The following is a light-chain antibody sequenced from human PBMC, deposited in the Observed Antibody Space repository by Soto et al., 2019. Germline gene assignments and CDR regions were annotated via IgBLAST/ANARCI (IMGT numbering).Light chain of an antibody. CDR2: DAS. V-gene: IGKV1-5*01. CDR3: QQYKSYPLT. J-gene: IGKJ4*01. CDR1: QSISSW. Sequence: DIQMTQSPSTLSASVGDRVTITCRASQSISSWLAWYQQKPGKAPKLLIYDASSLQSGVPSGFSGSGSGTEFTLTISSLQPDDLATYYCQQYKSYPLTFGGGTKVEIK.